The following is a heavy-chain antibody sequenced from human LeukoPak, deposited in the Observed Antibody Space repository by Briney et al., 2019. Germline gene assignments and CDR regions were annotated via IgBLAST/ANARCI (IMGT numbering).Heavy chain of an antibody. D-gene: IGHD2-21*01. Sequence: ASVKVPCKASGYTFTGYYMHWVRQAPGQGLEWMGWINPNSGGTNYAQKFQGRVTMTRDTSISTAYMELSRLRSDDTAVYYCARGGEPAYYYYYMDVWGKGTTVTISS. CDR3: ARGGEPAYYYYYMDV. J-gene: IGHJ6*03. V-gene: IGHV1-2*02. CDR1: GYTFTGYY. CDR2: INPNSGGT.